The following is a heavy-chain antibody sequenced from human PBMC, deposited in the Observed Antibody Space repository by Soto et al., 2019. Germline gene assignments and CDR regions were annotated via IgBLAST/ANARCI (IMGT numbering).Heavy chain of an antibody. J-gene: IGHJ6*02. CDR3: ARDFRISNTKEYYYYYGMDV. Sequence: PGGSLRLSXAASGLPFSDLYMTWIRQAPGKGLEWVSVIYSGGSTYYADSVKGRFTTSRDNSKNTLYLQMNSLRAEDTAVYYCARDFRISNTKEYYYYYGMDVWGQGTTVTVSS. D-gene: IGHD3-3*02. CDR2: IYSGGST. V-gene: IGHV3-53*01. CDR1: GLPFSDLY.